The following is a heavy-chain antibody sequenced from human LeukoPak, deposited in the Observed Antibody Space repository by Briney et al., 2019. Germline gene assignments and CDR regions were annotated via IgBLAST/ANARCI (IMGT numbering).Heavy chain of an antibody. CDR1: GFTVSSNY. Sequence: TGGSLRLSCAASGFTVSSNYMSWVRQAPGKGLEWVSIIYSGGYTYYADSVKGRFTISRDNSKSTLFLHMNSLRAEDTAVYYCAKDRGSWFALFDSWGQGTLVTVSS. V-gene: IGHV3-53*01. J-gene: IGHJ4*02. D-gene: IGHD6-13*01. CDR2: IYSGGYT. CDR3: AKDRGSWFALFDS.